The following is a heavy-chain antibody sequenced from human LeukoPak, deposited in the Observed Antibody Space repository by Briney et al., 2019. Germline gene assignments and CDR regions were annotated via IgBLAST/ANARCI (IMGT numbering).Heavy chain of an antibody. V-gene: IGHV1-18*01. Sequence: ASVKVSCKASGGTFSSYAISWVRQAPGQGLEWMGWISAYNGNTNYAQKLQGRVTMTTDTSTSTAYMELRSLRSDDTAVYYCARGGDPGAIELTDFDYWGQGTLVTVSS. CDR2: ISAYNGNT. CDR1: GGTFSSYA. D-gene: IGHD1-26*01. J-gene: IGHJ4*02. CDR3: ARGGDPGAIELTDFDY.